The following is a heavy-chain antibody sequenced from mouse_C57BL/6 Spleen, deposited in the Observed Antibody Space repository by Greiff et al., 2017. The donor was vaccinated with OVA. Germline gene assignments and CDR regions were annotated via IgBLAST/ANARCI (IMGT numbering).Heavy chain of an antibody. V-gene: IGHV1-82*01. Sequence: QVQLKQSGPELVKPGASVKISCKASGYAFSSSWMNWVKQRPGKGLEWIGRIYPGDGDTNYNGKFKGKATLTADKSSSTAYMQLISLTSEDSAVYFCARFTTVVAKGFDYWGQGTTLTVSS. J-gene: IGHJ2*01. CDR3: ARFTTVVAKGFDY. CDR2: IYPGDGDT. D-gene: IGHD1-1*01. CDR1: GYAFSSSW.